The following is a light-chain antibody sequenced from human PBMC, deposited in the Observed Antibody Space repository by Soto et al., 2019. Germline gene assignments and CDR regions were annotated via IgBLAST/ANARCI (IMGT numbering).Light chain of an antibody. CDR1: SSDVGSYNL. J-gene: IGLJ1*01. CDR2: EVS. Sequence: QSALTQPVSVSGSPGQSLPISCTGTSSDVGSYNLVSWYQQHPGKAPKLMIYEVSKRPSGVSNRFSGSKSGNTASLTISGLQAEDEADYYCCSYAGSSTFVFGTGTKVTVL. V-gene: IGLV2-23*02. CDR3: CSYAGSSTFV.